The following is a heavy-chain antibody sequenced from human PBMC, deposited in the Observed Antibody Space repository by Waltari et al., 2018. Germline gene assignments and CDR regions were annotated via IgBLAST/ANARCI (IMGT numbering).Heavy chain of an antibody. CDR2: MNPNSGNT. V-gene: IGHV1-8*03. CDR1: GYTFTSYD. D-gene: IGHD2-15*01. Sequence: QVQLVQSGAEVKKPGASVKVSCKASGYTFTSYDINWVRQATGQGLEWMGWMNPNSGNTVYAQKFQGRVTITRNTSISTAYMELSSLRSEDTAVYYCARASTPIRATTKLFDYWGQGTLVTVSS. CDR3: ARASTPIRATTKLFDY. J-gene: IGHJ4*02.